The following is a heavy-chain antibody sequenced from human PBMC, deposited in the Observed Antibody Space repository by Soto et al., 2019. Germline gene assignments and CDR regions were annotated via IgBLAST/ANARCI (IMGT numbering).Heavy chain of an antibody. CDR2: ISGSGGST. V-gene: IGHV3-23*01. CDR3: AKDPFGNNPPYYFDY. Sequence: GGSLRLSCAASGFTFSSYAMSWVRQAPWKGLEWVSAISGSGGSTYYADSVKGRFTISRDNSKNTLYLQMNSLTAEDTAAYYCAKDPFGNNPPYYFDYWGNGTLVTVSS. D-gene: IGHD1-1*01. CDR1: GFTFSSYA. J-gene: IGHJ4*01.